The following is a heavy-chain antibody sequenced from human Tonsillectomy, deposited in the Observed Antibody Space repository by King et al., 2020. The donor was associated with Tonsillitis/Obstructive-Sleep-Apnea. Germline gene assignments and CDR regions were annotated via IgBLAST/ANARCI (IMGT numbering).Heavy chain of an antibody. CDR3: ARDGGEQPGNWFDP. J-gene: IGHJ5*02. D-gene: IGHD6-13*01. CDR2: IYYSGST. Sequence: QLQESGPGLVKPSQTLSLTCTVSGVSISSGDYYWSWIRPHPGKGLEWIGYIYYSGSTYYNPSLKSRVTISVDTSKNQFSLKLSSVTAADTAVYYCARDGGEQPGNWFDPWGQGTLVTVSS. CDR1: GVSISSGDYY. V-gene: IGHV4-31*03.